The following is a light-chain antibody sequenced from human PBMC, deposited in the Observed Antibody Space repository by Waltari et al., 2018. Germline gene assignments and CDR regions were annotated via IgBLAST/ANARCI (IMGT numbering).Light chain of an antibody. CDR2: VSS. V-gene: IGKV1-9*01. CDR1: QDIAGY. J-gene: IGKJ4*01. CDR3: QQLHTYPLT. Sequence: IQFTQSPSCLSASVGDRVTITCRPSQDIAGYLAWYQQKPGKAPNLLIYVSSTLQSGVPSRFSGSGSGTVVTLTISSLQPEDFATYYCQQLHTYPLTFGGGTTVDI.